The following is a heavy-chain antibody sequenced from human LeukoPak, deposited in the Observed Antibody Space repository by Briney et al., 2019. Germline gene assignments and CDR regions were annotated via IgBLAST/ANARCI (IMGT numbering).Heavy chain of an antibody. D-gene: IGHD4-11*01. V-gene: IGHV3-30*02. J-gene: IGHJ6*03. CDR3: AKGQGCEHSYYYYYMDV. Sequence: GSLRLSCGASGFTFSSYGMNWVRQAPGKGLEWVAFIRYDGSNKYYADSVKGRFTISRDNSKNTLYLQMNGLRAEDTAVYYCAKGQGCEHSYYYYYMDVWGKGTTVTISS. CDR1: GFTFSSYG. CDR2: IRYDGSNK.